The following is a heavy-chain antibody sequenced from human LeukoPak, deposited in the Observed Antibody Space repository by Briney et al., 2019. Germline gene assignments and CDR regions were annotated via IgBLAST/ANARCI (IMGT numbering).Heavy chain of an antibody. CDR3: ATHILTGYYDAFDI. D-gene: IGHD3-9*01. CDR2: IYYSGST. Sequence: SETLSLTCTVSGGSISSYYWSWIRQPPGKGLEWIGYIYYSGSTNYNPSLMSRVTISVDTSKNQFSLKLSSVTAADTAVYYCATHILTGYYDAFDIWGQGTMVTVSS. CDR1: GGSISSYY. J-gene: IGHJ3*02. V-gene: IGHV4-59*01.